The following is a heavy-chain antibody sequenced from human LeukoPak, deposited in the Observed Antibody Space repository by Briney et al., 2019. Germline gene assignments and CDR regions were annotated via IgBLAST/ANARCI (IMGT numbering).Heavy chain of an antibody. Sequence: GGSLRLSCAASGFTFSRYAMSWVRQAPGKGLEWVSAISGSGGSTYYTDSVKGRFTIPRDNSKNTLYLQMNSLRAEDTAVYYCAKVAIFGVVIPFYFDYWGQGTLVTVSS. J-gene: IGHJ4*02. CDR1: GFTFSRYA. V-gene: IGHV3-23*01. CDR3: AKVAIFGVVIPFYFDY. D-gene: IGHD3-3*01. CDR2: ISGSGGST.